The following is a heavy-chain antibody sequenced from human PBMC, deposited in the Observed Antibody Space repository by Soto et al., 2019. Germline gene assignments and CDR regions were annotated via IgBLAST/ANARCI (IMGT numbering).Heavy chain of an antibody. J-gene: IGHJ3*02. D-gene: IGHD3-22*01. Sequence: PGESLKISCKGSGYSFTSYWIGWVRQIPGKGLEWMGIIYPGDSDTRYSPSFQGQVTISADKSISTAYLQWSSLKASDTAMYYCARHIEYYYDSSGYYQNAFDIWGQGTMVTVSS. CDR2: IYPGDSDT. V-gene: IGHV5-51*01. CDR3: ARHIEYYYDSSGYYQNAFDI. CDR1: GYSFTSYW.